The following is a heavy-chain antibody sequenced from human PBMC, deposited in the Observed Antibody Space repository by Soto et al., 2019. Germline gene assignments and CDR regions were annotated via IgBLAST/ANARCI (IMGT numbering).Heavy chain of an antibody. D-gene: IGHD3-3*01. CDR1: GGSFSGYY. CDR2: INHSGST. Sequence: SETLSLTCAVYGGSFSGYYWSWIRQPPGKGLEWIGEINHSGSTNYNPSLKSRVTISVDTSKNQFSLKLSSVTAADTAVYYCARGPTYYDFWGEDAFDIWGQGTMVTVSS. J-gene: IGHJ3*02. CDR3: ARGPTYYDFWGEDAFDI. V-gene: IGHV4-34*01.